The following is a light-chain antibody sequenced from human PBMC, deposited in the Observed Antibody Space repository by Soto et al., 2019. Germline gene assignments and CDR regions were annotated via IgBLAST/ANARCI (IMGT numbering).Light chain of an antibody. J-gene: IGKJ3*01. Sequence: EIVLTQSPGTLSLSPGERATLSCRASQSISSSYLAWYQHKPGQAPRLLLFATSIRATGIPDRISGSGSGTDFTLSISRLEPEDFAVYYCQRYDTSPFTFGPGTKVDIK. V-gene: IGKV3-20*01. CDR3: QRYDTSPFT. CDR2: ATS. CDR1: QSISSSY.